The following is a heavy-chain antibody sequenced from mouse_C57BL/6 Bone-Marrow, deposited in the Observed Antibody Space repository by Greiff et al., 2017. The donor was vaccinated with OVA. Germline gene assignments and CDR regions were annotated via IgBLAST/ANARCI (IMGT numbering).Heavy chain of an antibody. CDR3: ARGFRYDYSWFAY. CDR1: GYSITSGYS. CDR2: ISYDGSN. V-gene: IGHV3-6*01. D-gene: IGHD2-4*01. Sequence: DVKLQESGPGLVKPSQSLSLTCSVTGYSITSGYSWNWIRQFPGNKLAWMGYISYDGSNNYNPSLKNRISLTRDTSKNQFFLKLNSVTTEDTATYYCARGFRYDYSWFAYWGQGTLVTVSA. J-gene: IGHJ3*01.